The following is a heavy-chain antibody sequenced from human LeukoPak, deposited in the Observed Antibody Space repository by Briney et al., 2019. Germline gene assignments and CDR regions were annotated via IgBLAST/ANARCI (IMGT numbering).Heavy chain of an antibody. CDR3: ARVRSTVTTPSAFDI. CDR1: GGSFSGYY. J-gene: IGHJ3*02. CDR2: INHSGST. V-gene: IGHV4-34*01. Sequence: PSETLSLTCAVYGGSFSGYYWSWIRQPPGKGLEWIGEINHSGSTNYNPSLKSRVTISVDTSKNQFSLELSSVTAADTAVYYCARVRSTVTTPSAFDIWGQGTMVTVSS. D-gene: IGHD4-17*01.